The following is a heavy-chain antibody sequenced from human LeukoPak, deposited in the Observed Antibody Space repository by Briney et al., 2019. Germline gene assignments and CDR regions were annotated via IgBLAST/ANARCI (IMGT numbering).Heavy chain of an antibody. CDR2: IYYSGST. CDR1: GGSISSSSYY. J-gene: IGHJ5*02. CDR3: ATTSPLGYPYDSSGYWSDP. D-gene: IGHD3-22*01. Sequence: PSETLSLTCTVSGGSISSSSYYWGWIRQPPGKGLEWIGSIYYSGSTYYNPSLKSRVTISVDTSKNQFSLKLSSVTAADTAVYYCATTSPLGYPYDSSGYWSDPWGQGTLVTVSS. V-gene: IGHV4-39*01.